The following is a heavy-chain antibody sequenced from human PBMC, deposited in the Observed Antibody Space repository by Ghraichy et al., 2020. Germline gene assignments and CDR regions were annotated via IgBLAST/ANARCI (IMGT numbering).Heavy chain of an antibody. J-gene: IGHJ6*02. CDR1: GGSIRPHC. CDR3: ARRGRGYSLYYYGLDV. CDR2: VHYSGGT. V-gene: IGHV4-59*08. Sequence: SETLSLTCSVSGGSIRPHCWSWIRQPPGKGLEWIGYVHYSGGTDYDPSLKSRVSISLDTSKNQFSLTLTSVTAADTAIYYCARRGRGYSLYYYGLDVWGQGTTVTVSS. D-gene: IGHD5-18*01.